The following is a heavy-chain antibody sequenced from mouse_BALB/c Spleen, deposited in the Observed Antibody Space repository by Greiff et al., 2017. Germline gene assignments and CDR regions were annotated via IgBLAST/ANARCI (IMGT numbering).Heavy chain of an antibody. CDR1: GFTFSSFG. CDR2: ISSGSSTI. D-gene: IGHD2-10*01. CDR3: ARSSYYGNYLYAMDY. Sequence: EVMLVESGGGLVQPGGSRKLSCAASGFTFSSFGMHWVRQAPEKGLEWVAYISSGSSTIYYADTVKGRFTISRDNPKNTLFLQMTSLRSEDTAMYYCARSSYYGNYLYAMDYWGQGTSVTVSS. J-gene: IGHJ4*01. V-gene: IGHV5-17*02.